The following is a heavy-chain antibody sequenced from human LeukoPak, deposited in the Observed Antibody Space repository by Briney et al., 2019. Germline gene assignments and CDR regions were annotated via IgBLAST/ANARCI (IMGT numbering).Heavy chain of an antibody. CDR1: GGSFSGYY. Sequence: PSETLSLTCAVYGGSFSGYYWSWIRQPPGKGLEWIGEINHSGSTNYNPSLKSRVTISVDTSKNQFSLKLSSVTAADTAVYYCARGRRGLSSSWYLSLYWFDPWGQGTLVTVSS. D-gene: IGHD6-13*01. V-gene: IGHV4-34*01. CDR3: ARGRRGLSSSWYLSLYWFDP. CDR2: INHSGST. J-gene: IGHJ5*02.